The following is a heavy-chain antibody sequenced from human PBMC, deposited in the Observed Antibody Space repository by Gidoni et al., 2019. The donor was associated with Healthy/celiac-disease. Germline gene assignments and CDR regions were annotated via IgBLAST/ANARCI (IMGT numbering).Heavy chain of an antibody. Sequence: QVQLVQSGAEVKQPGSSVKVSCKASGGTFSSYAISWVRQAPGQGLEWMGGIIPICGTANYAQKFQGRVTITADESTSTADMELSSLRSEDTAVYYCARDEGYCSSTSCRPAGFGAFDIWGQGTMVTVSS. CDR1: GGTFSSYA. CDR3: ARDEGYCSSTSCRPAGFGAFDI. CDR2: IIPICGTA. V-gene: IGHV1-69*01. J-gene: IGHJ3*02. D-gene: IGHD2-2*01.